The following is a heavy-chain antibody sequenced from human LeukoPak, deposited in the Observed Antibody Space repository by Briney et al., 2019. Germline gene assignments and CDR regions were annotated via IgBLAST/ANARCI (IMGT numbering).Heavy chain of an antibody. J-gene: IGHJ4*02. CDR2: ISGSGGST. D-gene: IGHD6-6*01. CDR3: AKSYSSSSNPYYFDY. CDR1: GFTFSSYA. V-gene: IGHV3-23*01. Sequence: PGGSLRLSCAASGFTFSSYAMSRVRQAPGKGLEWVSAISGSGGSTYYADSVKGRFTISRDNSKNTLYLQMNSLRAEDTAVYYCAKSYSSSSNPYYFDYWGQGTLVTVSS.